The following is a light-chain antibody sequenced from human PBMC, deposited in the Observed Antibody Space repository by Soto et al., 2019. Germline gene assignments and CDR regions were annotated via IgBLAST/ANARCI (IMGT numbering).Light chain of an antibody. J-gene: IGKJ4*01. CDR3: QKYSSAPALT. V-gene: IGKV1-27*01. CDR2: AAS. Sequence: DIQMTQSPSSLSASVGARITITCRASQDISIFLAWFQQKPGKVPKLLIYAASTLQSGVPSRFSGGGSGTYFTLTISSLQPEDVATYYCQKYSSAPALTFGGGTKVDIK. CDR1: QDISIF.